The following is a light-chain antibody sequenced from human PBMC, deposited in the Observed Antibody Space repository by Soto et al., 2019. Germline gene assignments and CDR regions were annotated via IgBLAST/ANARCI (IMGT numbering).Light chain of an antibody. V-gene: IGKV1-39*01. CDR2: AAC. CDR1: QSIDNY. CDR3: QQSYSIPYN. Sequence: DIPMTQSPSSLSASVGARVTITCRASQSIDNYLNWYQQKPGKVPKLLIYAACSYQVGVPSRFHGSGSGTDFTLTITSLQPEDVATYYCQQSYSIPYNFGQGTLLEIE. J-gene: IGKJ2*01.